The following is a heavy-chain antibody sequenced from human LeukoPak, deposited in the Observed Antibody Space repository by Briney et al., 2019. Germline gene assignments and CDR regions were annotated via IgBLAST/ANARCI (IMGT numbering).Heavy chain of an antibody. Sequence: GGSLRLSCAASGFTFSSYSMNWVRQAPGKGLEWVSSISSSSSYIYYADSVKGRFTISRDNAKNSLYLQMNSLRAEDTAVYYCARGAVAGTYFDYWGQGTLVTASS. CDR3: ARGAVAGTYFDY. CDR2: ISSSSSYI. CDR1: GFTFSSYS. V-gene: IGHV3-21*01. J-gene: IGHJ4*02. D-gene: IGHD6-19*01.